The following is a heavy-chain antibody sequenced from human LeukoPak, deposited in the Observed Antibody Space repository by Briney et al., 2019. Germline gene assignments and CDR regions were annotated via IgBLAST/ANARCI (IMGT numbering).Heavy chain of an antibody. Sequence: GGSLRLSCAATGFTFSSYGMHWVRQAPGKGLEWVAFIRYDGSNKYYADSVKGRFTISRDNSKNTLYLQMNSLRAEDTAVYYCAKSPQDSSGWNYYYYMDVWGKGTTVTISS. V-gene: IGHV3-30*02. CDR1: GFTFSSYG. CDR3: AKSPQDSSGWNYYYYMDV. J-gene: IGHJ6*03. CDR2: IRYDGSNK. D-gene: IGHD6-19*01.